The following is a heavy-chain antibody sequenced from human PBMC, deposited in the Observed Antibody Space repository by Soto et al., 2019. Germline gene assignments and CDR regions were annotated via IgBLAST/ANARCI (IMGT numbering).Heavy chain of an antibody. V-gene: IGHV3-73*01. D-gene: IGHD1-26*01. CDR1: GFNFNVSG. J-gene: IGHJ5*02. CDR3: ARSPVIGSTNQWFDP. Sequence: GGSLRLSCTASGFNFNVSGVHWVRQASGKGLEWVGRIRSKSNNYATVYAESVKGRFTISRDDSKNTAYLQINSLRSEDTAVYYCARSPVIGSTNQWFDPWGQGTLVTVSS. CDR2: IRSKSNNYAT.